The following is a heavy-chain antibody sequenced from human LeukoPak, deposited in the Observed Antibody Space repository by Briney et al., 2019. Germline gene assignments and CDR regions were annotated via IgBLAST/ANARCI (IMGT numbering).Heavy chain of an antibody. CDR2: INPNSGGT. J-gene: IGHJ5*02. CDR1: GYTFTGYY. CDR3: ARAGISAVQFDP. Sequence: ASVKVSCKASGYTFTGYYMHWVRQAPGQGLEWMGWINPNSGGTNYAQKFQGGVTMTRDTSISTAYMELSRLRSDDTAVYYCARAGISAVQFDPWGQGTLVTVSS. D-gene: IGHD1-14*01. V-gene: IGHV1-2*02.